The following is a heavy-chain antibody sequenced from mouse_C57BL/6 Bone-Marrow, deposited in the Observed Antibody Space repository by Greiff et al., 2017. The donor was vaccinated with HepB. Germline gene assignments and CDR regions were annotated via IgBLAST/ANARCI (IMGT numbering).Heavy chain of an antibody. CDR1: GYTFTSYW. Sequence: VKLQQPGAELVMPGASVKLSCKASGYTFTSYWMHWVKQRPGQGLEWIGEIDPSDSYTNYNQKFKGKSTLTVDKSSSTAYMQLSSLTSEDSAVYYCARKRGGDGRWYFDVWGTGTTVTVSS. D-gene: IGHD2-3*01. V-gene: IGHV1-69*01. J-gene: IGHJ1*03. CDR2: IDPSDSYT. CDR3: ARKRGGDGRWYFDV.